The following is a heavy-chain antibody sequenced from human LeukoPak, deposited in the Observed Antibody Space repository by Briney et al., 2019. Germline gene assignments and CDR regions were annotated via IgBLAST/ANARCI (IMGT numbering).Heavy chain of an antibody. V-gene: IGHV3-66*01. J-gene: IGHJ4*02. CDR2: IYSGGST. D-gene: IGHD3-16*01. CDR3: ARDPWGGD. CDR1: GFTVSSNY. Sequence: PGGSLRLSCAASGFTVSSNYMSWVRRAPGKGLEWVSAIYSGGSTYYADSVKGRFTISRDNSKNTLYLQMNSLRAEDTAVYYFARDPWGGDWGQGTLVTVSS.